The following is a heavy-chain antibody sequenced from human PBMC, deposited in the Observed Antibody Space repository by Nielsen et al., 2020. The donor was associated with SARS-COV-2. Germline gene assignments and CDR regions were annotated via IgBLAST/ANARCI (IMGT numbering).Heavy chain of an antibody. CDR1: GFTFSSYW. Sequence: GESLKISCAASGFTFSSYWMHWVRQAPGKGLVWVSRINSDGSSTSYADSVKGRFTISRDNAKNTLYLQMNSLRAEDTAVYYCARSYSSGWSSWFDPWGQGTLVTVSS. D-gene: IGHD6-19*01. CDR2: INSDGSST. CDR3: ARSYSSGWSSWFDP. J-gene: IGHJ5*02. V-gene: IGHV3-74*01.